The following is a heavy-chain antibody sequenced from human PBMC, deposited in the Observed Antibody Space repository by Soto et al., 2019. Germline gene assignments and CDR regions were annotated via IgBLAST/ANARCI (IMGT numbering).Heavy chain of an antibody. V-gene: IGHV1-46*01. CDR3: ATHTGTYCGGDCYRFDY. CDR1: GYTFTIYY. CDR2: INPSGGST. Sequence: ASVKVSCKASGYTFTIYYMHWVRQAPGQGLEWMGIINPSGGSTSYAQKFQGRVTMTRDTSTSTVYMELSSLRSEDTAVYYCATHTGTYCGGDCYRFDYWGQGTLVTVSS. J-gene: IGHJ4*02. D-gene: IGHD2-21*02.